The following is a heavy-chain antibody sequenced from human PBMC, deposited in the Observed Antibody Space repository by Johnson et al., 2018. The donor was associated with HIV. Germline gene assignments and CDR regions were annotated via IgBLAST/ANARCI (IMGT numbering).Heavy chain of an antibody. J-gene: IGHJ3*02. Sequence: QVQLVESGGSLVKPGGSLRLSCAASGFMFSNYYMSWIRQAQGKGLECVSYISSSGSTIYYADSVKGRFTIPRDNAKNSLYLQLNSLRAEDTAVYYCARDSGLLLWSQGGFSAFDIWGQGTMVTVSS. CDR2: ISSSGSTI. CDR3: ARDSGLLLWSQGGFSAFDI. CDR1: GFMFSNYY. V-gene: IGHV3-11*04. D-gene: IGHD3-10*01.